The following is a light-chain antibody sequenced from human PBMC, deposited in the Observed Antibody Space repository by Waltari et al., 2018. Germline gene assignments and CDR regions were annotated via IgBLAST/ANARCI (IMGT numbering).Light chain of an antibody. V-gene: IGKV1-17*01. CDR2: AAS. CDR3: LQYNSNPYS. J-gene: IGKJ2*03. CDR1: QGISTY. Sequence: DIQMTQSPSSLSASAGDTVTITCRASQGISTYLNWYQQKPGKAPKRLIYAASSLDSGVPSKFIGNVSVTDFTLTISSLPPEDFATYYCLQYNSNPYSFGQGTKVEIK.